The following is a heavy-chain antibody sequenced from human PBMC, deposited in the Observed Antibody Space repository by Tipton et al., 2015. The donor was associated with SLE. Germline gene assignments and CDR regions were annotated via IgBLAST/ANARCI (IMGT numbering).Heavy chain of an antibody. D-gene: IGHD3-22*01. V-gene: IGHV3-23*01. J-gene: IGHJ4*02. CDR2: ISGSGGST. CDR3: ARPGAIYDRVGIGCYFDY. Sequence: SLRLSCAASGFTFSSYEMNWVRQAPGKGLEWVSAISGSGGSTYYADSVKGRFTISRDNSKNTLYLQMNSLRAEDTAVYYCARPGAIYDRVGIGCYFDYWGQGTLVTVSS. CDR1: GFTFSSYE.